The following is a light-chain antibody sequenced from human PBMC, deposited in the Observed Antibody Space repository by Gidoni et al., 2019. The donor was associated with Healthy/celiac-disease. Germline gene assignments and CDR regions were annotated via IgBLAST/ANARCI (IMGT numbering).Light chain of an antibody. CDR2: DAS. V-gene: IGKV3-11*01. J-gene: IGKJ1*01. Sequence: EIVLTHSTAPLSLLPGESATLSCRASQSVSSYLALYQQKSGQAHRLLIYDASNRATGIPARCRGSGSGTDFTLTISSLEPEDFAVYYCQQRSNWPPSWTFGQGTKVEIK. CDR1: QSVSSY. CDR3: QQRSNWPPSWT.